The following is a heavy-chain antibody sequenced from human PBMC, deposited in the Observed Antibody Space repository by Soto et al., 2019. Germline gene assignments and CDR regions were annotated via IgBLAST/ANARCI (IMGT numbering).Heavy chain of an antibody. J-gene: IGHJ6*02. CDR2: SRDKAQGYST. D-gene: IGHD1-26*01. CDR1: GFTLSDHY. Sequence: EVQLVESGGGLVQPGGSLRLSCAGSGFTLSDHYIDWVRQAPGKGLEWVGRSRDKAQGYSTAYAASVKGRFTTSRDESKNSVYLQMNSLRAEDTAVYYCVRQPREWGYDHYAMDVWGQGTTVTVSS. V-gene: IGHV3-72*01. CDR3: VRQPREWGYDHYAMDV.